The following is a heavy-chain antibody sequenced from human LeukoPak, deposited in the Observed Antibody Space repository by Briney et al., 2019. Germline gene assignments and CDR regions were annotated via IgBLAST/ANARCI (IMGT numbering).Heavy chain of an antibody. V-gene: IGHV3-23*01. CDR1: GFNFCTYA. J-gene: IGHJ3*01. Sequence: AGGSLRLSCAASGFNFCTYAMSWVRQAPGKGLEWVSCIGARYGSTFYADSVKGRFTISRDNSKNTLYLQMNSLRAEDTAVYYCAKDYYYDPVDAFDVWGQGTMVSVSS. D-gene: IGHD3-22*01. CDR2: IGARYGST. CDR3: AKDYYYDPVDAFDV.